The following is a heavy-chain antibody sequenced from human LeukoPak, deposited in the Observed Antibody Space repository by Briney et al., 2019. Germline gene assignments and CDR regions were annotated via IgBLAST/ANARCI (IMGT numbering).Heavy chain of an antibody. J-gene: IGHJ5*02. CDR2: IYTSGST. Sequence: SETLSLTCTVSGGSISSYYWSWIRQPAGKGLEWIGRIYTSGSTSYNPALKSRVTMSVDTSKNQFSLKLSSVTAADTAVYYCARDLSDIVVVVAANPTWFDPWGQGTLVTVSS. CDR3: ARDLSDIVVVVAANPTWFDP. CDR1: GGSISSYY. V-gene: IGHV4-4*07. D-gene: IGHD2-15*01.